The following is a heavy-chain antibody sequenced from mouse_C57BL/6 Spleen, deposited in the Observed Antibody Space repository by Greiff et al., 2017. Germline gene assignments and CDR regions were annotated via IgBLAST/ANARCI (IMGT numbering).Heavy chain of an antibody. V-gene: IGHV2-2*01. Sequence: VQLQQSGPGLVQPSQSLSITCTVSGFSLTSYGVHWVRQSPGKGLEWLGVIWSGGGTDYNAAFISRLSISKDNSKSQVFFKMNSLQADDTAIYYCARKDYSKGAMDYWGQGTSVTVSS. J-gene: IGHJ4*01. CDR3: ARKDYSKGAMDY. D-gene: IGHD2-5*01. CDR2: IWSGGGT. CDR1: GFSLTSYG.